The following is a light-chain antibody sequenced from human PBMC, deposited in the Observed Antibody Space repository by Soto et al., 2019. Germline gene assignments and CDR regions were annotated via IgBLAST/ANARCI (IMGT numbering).Light chain of an antibody. Sequence: QSVLTQPASVSGSPGQSITISCTGSSNDVGLYNYVSWYQQHPGKAPKLVISDVTNRPSGVSDRFSGSKSGNTAFLIISGLQAEDEADYYCSSYTITATLFGRGTKLTVL. V-gene: IGLV2-14*03. CDR1: SNDVGLYNY. CDR3: SSYTITATL. CDR2: DVT. J-gene: IGLJ2*01.